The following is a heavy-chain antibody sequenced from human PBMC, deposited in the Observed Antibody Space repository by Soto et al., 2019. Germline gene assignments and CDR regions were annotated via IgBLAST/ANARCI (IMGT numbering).Heavy chain of an antibody. V-gene: IGHV1-69*13. D-gene: IGHD4-4*01. Sequence: SVKVSCKASGGTFSSYAISWVRQAPGQGLEWMGGIIPIFGTANYAQKFQGRVTITADESTSTAYMELSSLRSEDTAVYYCASNPYRFYYYYYGMDVWGQGTTVTV. CDR1: GGTFSSYA. CDR3: ASNPYRFYYYYYGMDV. CDR2: IIPIFGTA. J-gene: IGHJ6*02.